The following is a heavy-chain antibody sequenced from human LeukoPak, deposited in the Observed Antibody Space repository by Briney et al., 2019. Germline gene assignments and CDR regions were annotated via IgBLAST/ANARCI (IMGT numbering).Heavy chain of an antibody. Sequence: PSETLSLTCAVYGGSFSGYYWSWIRQPPGKGLEWIGEINHSGSTNYNPSLKSRVTISVDTSKNQFSLKLSSVTAADTAVYYCARRETYDILTGYGYYYMDVWGKGTTVTISS. J-gene: IGHJ6*03. CDR3: ARRETYDILTGYGYYYMDV. V-gene: IGHV4-34*01. CDR2: INHSGST. D-gene: IGHD3-9*01. CDR1: GGSFSGYY.